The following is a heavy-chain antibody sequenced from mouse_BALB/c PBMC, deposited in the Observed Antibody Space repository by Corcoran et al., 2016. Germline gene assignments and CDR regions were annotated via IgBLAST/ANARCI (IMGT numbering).Heavy chain of an antibody. D-gene: IGHD2-1*01. CDR1: GYSITSGYY. Sequence: DVQLQESGPGLVKPSQSLSLTCSVTGYSITSGYYWNWIRQFPGNKLEWMGYISYDGSNNNNPSLKNRISITRDTSKNQFFLKLNSGTTEDTATYYCANGNYYFDYWGQGTTLTFSS. J-gene: IGHJ2*01. V-gene: IGHV3-6*02. CDR2: ISYDGSN. CDR3: ANGNYYFDY.